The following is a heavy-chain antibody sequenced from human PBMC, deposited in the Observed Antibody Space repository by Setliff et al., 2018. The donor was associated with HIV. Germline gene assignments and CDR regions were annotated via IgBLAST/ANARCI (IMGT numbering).Heavy chain of an antibody. V-gene: IGHV4-4*07. D-gene: IGHD3-3*01. CDR3: ARGGAFWSGYYGFDY. Sequence: PSETLSLTCTVSGGSLNTYYWAWIRQPAGKGLEWIGRIYSSGSTNYNPSLKSRVTMSVDTSKSQFSLKLSSVTAADTAVYYCARGGAFWSGYYGFDYWGQGTLVTVSS. CDR1: GGSLNTYY. J-gene: IGHJ4*02. CDR2: IYSSGST.